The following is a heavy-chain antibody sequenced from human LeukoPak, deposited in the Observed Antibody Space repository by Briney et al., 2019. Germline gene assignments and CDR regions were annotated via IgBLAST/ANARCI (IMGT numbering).Heavy chain of an antibody. CDR3: ARDPPLPL. V-gene: IGHV3-30-3*01. CDR2: ISYDGSNK. Sequence: PGRSLRLSCAASGFTFSSYAMHWVRQAPGKGLEWVAVISYDGSNKYYADSVKGRFTIPRDNSKNTLYLQMNSLRAEDTAVYYCARDPPLPLWGQGTMVTVSS. J-gene: IGHJ3*01. D-gene: IGHD5/OR15-5a*01. CDR1: GFTFSSYA.